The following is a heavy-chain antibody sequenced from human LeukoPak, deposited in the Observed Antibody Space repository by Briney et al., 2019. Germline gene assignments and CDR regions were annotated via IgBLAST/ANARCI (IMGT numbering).Heavy chain of an antibody. CDR2: ISYDGSNK. CDR3: ARRFSGGSPIDY. D-gene: IGHD2-15*01. J-gene: IGHJ4*02. Sequence: QPGGSLRLSCAASGFTFSSYAMHWVRQAPGKGLEWVAVISYDGSNKYYADSVKGRFTISRDNSKNTLYLQMNSLRAEDTAVYYCARRFSGGSPIDYWGQGTLVTVSS. V-gene: IGHV3-30*04. CDR1: GFTFSSYA.